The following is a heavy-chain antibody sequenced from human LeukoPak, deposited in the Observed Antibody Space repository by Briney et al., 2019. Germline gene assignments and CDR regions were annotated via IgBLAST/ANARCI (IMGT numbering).Heavy chain of an antibody. J-gene: IGHJ6*02. CDR1: GYTFTSYG. D-gene: IGHD6-13*01. CDR3: ARDKSSSWRDYYYYGMDV. CDR2: ISAYNGNT. V-gene: IGHV1-18*01. Sequence: ASVKVSCKASGYTFTSYGISWVRQAPGQGLEWMGWISAYNGNTNYAQKLRGRVTMTTDTSTSTAYMELRSLRSDDTAVYYCARDKSSSWRDYYYYGMDVWGQGTTVTVSS.